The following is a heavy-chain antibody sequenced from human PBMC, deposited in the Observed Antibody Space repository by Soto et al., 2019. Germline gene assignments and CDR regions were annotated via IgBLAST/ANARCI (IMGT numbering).Heavy chain of an antibody. CDR2: SSYNGGT. D-gene: IGHD3-10*01. CDR1: TDSSSFTNSY. J-gene: IGHJ4*02. CDR3: ARHRIEVVWRGFDF. V-gene: IGHV4-39*01. Sequence: SETLSLTXTVSTDSSSFTNSYWGWIRQPPGKGLQWIGSSSYNGGTFYNPSLKGRVVISFDTSKKQSSLQVTSVAAADTAVYFCARHRIEVVWRGFDFWGQGSPVTVSS.